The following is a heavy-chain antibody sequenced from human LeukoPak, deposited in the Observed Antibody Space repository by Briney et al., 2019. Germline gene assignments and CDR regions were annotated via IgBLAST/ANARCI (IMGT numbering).Heavy chain of an antibody. CDR1: GFTFNSYW. J-gene: IGHJ4*02. Sequence: GGSLRLSCAASGFTFNSYWMSWVRQAPGKGLEWVANIKQDGSEKYYVDSVKGRFTISRDNAKNSLYLQMNSLRAEDTAVYYCARGGTYYDFWSGYYYEPILDYWGQGTLVTVSS. D-gene: IGHD3-3*01. CDR3: ARGGTYYDFWSGYYYEPILDY. V-gene: IGHV3-7*01. CDR2: IKQDGSEK.